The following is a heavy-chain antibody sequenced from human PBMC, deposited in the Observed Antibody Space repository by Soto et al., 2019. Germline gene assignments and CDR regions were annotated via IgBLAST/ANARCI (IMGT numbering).Heavy chain of an antibody. CDR1: GFSLSNARMG. V-gene: IGHV2-26*01. CDR2: IFSNDEK. D-gene: IGHD6-19*01. Sequence: SGPTLVNPTETLTLTCTVSGFSLSNARMGVSWIRQPPGKALEWLAHIFSNDEKSYSTSLKSRLTISKDTSKSQVVLTMTNMDPVDTATYYCARMESIGRYSSGWYWFDPWGQGTLVTVSS. CDR3: ARMESIGRYSSGWYWFDP. J-gene: IGHJ5*02.